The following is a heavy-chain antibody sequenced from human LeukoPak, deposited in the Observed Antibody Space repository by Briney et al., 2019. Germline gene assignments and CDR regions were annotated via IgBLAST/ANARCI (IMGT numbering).Heavy chain of an antibody. CDR1: GFTFKNYA. CDR2: ITGSGGTT. CDR3: ARDPQANAFDI. V-gene: IGHV3-23*01. Sequence: GGSLRLSCAGSGFTFKNYAMNWVRQAPGKGLEWVAVITGSGGTTYYADSVKGRFTISRDNSKNTLYPEMNSLRAEDTAVYYCARDPQANAFDIWGQGTKVTVSS. J-gene: IGHJ3*02.